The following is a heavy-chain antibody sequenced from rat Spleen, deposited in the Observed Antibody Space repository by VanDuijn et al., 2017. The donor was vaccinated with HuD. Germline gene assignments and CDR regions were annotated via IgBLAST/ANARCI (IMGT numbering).Heavy chain of an antibody. D-gene: IGHD4-1*01. V-gene: IGHV5-22*01. CDR1: GFTFSDYY. CDR2: ISYEGSST. J-gene: IGHJ2*01. CDR3: TRDTGDY. Sequence: EVQLVESGGGLVQPGRSLKLSCAASGFTFSDYYMAWVRQAPKKGLEWVASISYEGSSTYYGDSVKGRFTISRDNAKSTLYLQMNSLRSEDTATYYCTRDTGDYWGQGVMVTVSS.